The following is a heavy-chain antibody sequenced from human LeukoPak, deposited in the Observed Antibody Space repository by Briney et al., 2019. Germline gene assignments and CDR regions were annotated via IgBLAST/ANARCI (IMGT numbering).Heavy chain of an antibody. CDR1: GFTVSSNY. Sequence: GGSLRLSCAASGFTVSSNYMSWVRQAPGKGLEWVAVIWYDGGIKYCGDSVKGRFTISRDISKNTLYLQMNSLRAEDTAVYYCARDRGGSSDAFDIWGQGTMVTVSS. D-gene: IGHD2-2*01. V-gene: IGHV3-33*08. CDR2: IWYDGGIK. J-gene: IGHJ3*02. CDR3: ARDRGGSSDAFDI.